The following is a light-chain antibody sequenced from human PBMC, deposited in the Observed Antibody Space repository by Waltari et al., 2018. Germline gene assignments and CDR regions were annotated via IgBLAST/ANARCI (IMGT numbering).Light chain of an antibody. CDR2: LSN. Sequence: QSVLTQPPSVSGAPGQRVTISCTGSSSNIGAGYDVHWYQQLPGTAPKLLIYLSNNRPAGVPDRLSGSKSGTSASLAITGLQAEDEADYYCQSYDSSLSASVFGGGTKLTVL. CDR1: SSNIGAGYD. V-gene: IGLV1-40*01. CDR3: QSYDSSLSASV. J-gene: IGLJ3*02.